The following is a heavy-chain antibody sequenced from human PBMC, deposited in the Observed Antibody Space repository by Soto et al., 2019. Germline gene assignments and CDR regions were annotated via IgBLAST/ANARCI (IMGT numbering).Heavy chain of an antibody. CDR1: GYSFMKYG. D-gene: IGHD2-2*01. CDR2: ISPYSGYT. CDR3: AREASVLIPAAQPSRFDS. Sequence: ASVKVSCKGFGYSFMKYGINWVRQAPGQGLEWVGWISPYSGYTHSAQKFHGRLTLTTDTAASTAYMELRILRSADTALYYCAREASVLIPAAQPSRFDSWGQGTLVTSPQ. J-gene: IGHJ4*02. V-gene: IGHV1-18*01.